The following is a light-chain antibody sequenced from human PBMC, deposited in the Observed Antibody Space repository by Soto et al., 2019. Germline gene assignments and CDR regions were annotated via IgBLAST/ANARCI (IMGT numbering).Light chain of an antibody. J-gene: IGLJ1*01. CDR1: SSDVGGYNF. V-gene: IGLV2-8*01. CDR2: EVN. CDR3: SSYAGSNTVV. Sequence: QSALTQPPSASGSPGQSVTISCTGTSSDVGGYNFVSWYQHHPGKVPRLMIYEVNKRPSGVPDRFSGSKSGNTASLTVSGLQAEDEADYSCSSYAGSNTVVFGTGTKVTVL.